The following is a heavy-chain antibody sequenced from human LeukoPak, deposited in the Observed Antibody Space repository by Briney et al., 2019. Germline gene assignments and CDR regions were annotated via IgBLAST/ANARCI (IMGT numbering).Heavy chain of an antibody. J-gene: IGHJ5*02. Sequence: SVNVSCKVSGGTFSSYAISWVRQAPGQGLEWVGRIIPILDIANYAQKFQGRVTITADKSTSTAYMELSSLRSEDTAVYYCARVATATPQDHLFDPWGQGTLVTVSS. CDR2: IIPILDIA. V-gene: IGHV1-69*04. CDR1: GGTFSSYA. D-gene: IGHD1-26*01. CDR3: ARVATATPQDHLFDP.